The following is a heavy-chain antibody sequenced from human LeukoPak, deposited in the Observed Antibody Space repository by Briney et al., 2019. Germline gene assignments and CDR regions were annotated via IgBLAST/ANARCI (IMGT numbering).Heavy chain of an antibody. CDR3: ATIAPNYYYYGMDV. V-gene: IGHV3-48*03. CDR1: GFTFSSYE. CDR2: ISSSGSTI. J-gene: IGHJ6*02. Sequence: GGSLRLSCAASGFTFSSYEMNWVHQAPGKGLEWVSYISSSGSTIYYADSVKGRFTISRDNAKNSLYLQMNSLRAEDTAVYYCATIAPNYYYYGMDVWGQGTTVTVSS. D-gene: IGHD3-22*01.